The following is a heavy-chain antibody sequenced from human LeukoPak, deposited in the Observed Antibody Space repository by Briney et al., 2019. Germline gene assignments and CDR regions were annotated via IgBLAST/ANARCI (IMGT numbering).Heavy chain of an antibody. D-gene: IGHD6-13*01. V-gene: IGHV3-64*04. CDR2: ISTNGGST. J-gene: IGHJ4*02. CDR3: AKGDRVAAAAMVDY. Sequence: PGGSLRLSCSASGITFSSYAMHWVRQAPGKGLEYVSTISTNGGSTYYADSVKGRFTISRDNSKTTLYGQMNSLRVEDTAIYYCAKGDRVAAAAMVDYWGQGTLVAVSS. CDR1: GITFSSYA.